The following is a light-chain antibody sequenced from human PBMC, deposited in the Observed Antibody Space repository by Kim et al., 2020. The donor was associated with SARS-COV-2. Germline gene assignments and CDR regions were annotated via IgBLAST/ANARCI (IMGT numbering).Light chain of an antibody. J-gene: IGKJ2*01. Sequence: LAPGERATLSWRASQSVCNNFLAWYQQRPGQAPRPLIYGASSRATGIPDRFTGSGSGTDFTLTISRLEPEDFAVYYCHQYCSSPRTFGQGTKLEIK. V-gene: IGKV3-20*01. CDR2: GAS. CDR3: HQYCSSPRT. CDR1: QSVCNNF.